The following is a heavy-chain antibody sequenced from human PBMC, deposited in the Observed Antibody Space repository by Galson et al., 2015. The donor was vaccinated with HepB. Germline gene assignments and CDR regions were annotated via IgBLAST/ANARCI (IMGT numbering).Heavy chain of an antibody. D-gene: IGHD6-13*01. V-gene: IGHV1-69*13. CDR1: GGTFSSYA. Sequence: SVKVSCKASGGTFSSYAISWVRQAPGQGLEWMGGIIPIFGTANYAQKFQGRVTITADESTSTAYMELSSLRSEDTAVYYCATMGIAAAGTVYWGQGTLATVSS. CDR2: IIPIFGTA. J-gene: IGHJ4*02. CDR3: ATMGIAAAGTVY.